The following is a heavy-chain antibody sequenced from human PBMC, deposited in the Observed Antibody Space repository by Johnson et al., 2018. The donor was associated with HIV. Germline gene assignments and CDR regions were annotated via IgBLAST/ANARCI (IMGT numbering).Heavy chain of an antibody. CDR1: GFTFSNAW. Sequence: VQLVESGGGLVKTGGSLRLPCAASGFTFSNAWMTWVRQAPGKGLEWVGRIKRKADGGTTDYAAPVKGRFSISRDDSKNTVYLQMNSLKTEDTAVYYCTREEGGTYYSVDAFDIWGQGTMVTVSS. CDR3: TREEGGTYYSVDAFDI. V-gene: IGHV3-15*01. J-gene: IGHJ3*02. CDR2: IKRKADGGTT. D-gene: IGHD1-26*01.